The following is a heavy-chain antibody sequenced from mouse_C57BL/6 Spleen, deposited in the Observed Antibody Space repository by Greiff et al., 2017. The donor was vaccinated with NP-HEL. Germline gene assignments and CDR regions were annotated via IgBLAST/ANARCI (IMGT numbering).Heavy chain of an antibody. J-gene: IGHJ2*01. CDR2: IYPGSGST. CDR3: ARKEYGSSDY. D-gene: IGHD1-1*01. CDR1: GYTFTSYW. Sequence: QVHVKQPGAELVKPGASVKMSCKASGYTFTSYWITWVKQRPGQGLEWIGDIYPGSGSTNYNEKFKSKATLTVDTSSSTAYMQLSSLTSEDSAVYYCARKEYGSSDYWGQGTTLTVSS. V-gene: IGHV1-55*01.